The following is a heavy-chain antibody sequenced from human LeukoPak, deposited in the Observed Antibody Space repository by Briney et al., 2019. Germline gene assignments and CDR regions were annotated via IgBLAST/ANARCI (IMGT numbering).Heavy chain of an antibody. J-gene: IGHJ3*02. CDR2: IASDSSSI. V-gene: IGHV3-48*01. Sequence: GGSLRLSCAASGFNFRSNSMNWVRQAPGKGLEWVSHIASDSSSIHDADSVKGRFTISRDSAKNSLYLQMNSLRAEDTAVYYCARDGGGPDAYDIWGQGTMVTVSS. CDR1: GFNFRSNS. CDR3: ARDGGGPDAYDI.